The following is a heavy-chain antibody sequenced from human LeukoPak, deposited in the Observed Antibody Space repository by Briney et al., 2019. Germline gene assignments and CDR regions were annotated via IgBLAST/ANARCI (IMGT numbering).Heavy chain of an antibody. V-gene: IGHV4-39*01. Sequence: PSETLSLTCTVSGASVNTNIYYWAWIRQAPGKGLEWIGSIFYSGSTYYNPSLKSRVTISVDTSKNQFSLKLTSVTAADTAVYYCTRSGGYTSPFNWGQGTLLTVSS. J-gene: IGHJ4*02. CDR3: TRSGGYTSPFN. CDR1: GASVNTNIYY. D-gene: IGHD6-19*01. CDR2: IFYSGST.